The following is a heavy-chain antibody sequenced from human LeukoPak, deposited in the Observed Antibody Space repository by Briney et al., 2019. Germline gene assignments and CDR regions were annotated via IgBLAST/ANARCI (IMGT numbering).Heavy chain of an antibody. CDR2: ISSSSSYI. D-gene: IGHD3-3*01. V-gene: IGHV3-21*01. J-gene: IGHJ6*02. CDR1: GFTFSSYS. Sequence: GGSLRLSCAASGFTFSSYSMNWVRQAPGKGLEWVSSISSSSSYIYYADSVKGRFTISRDNAKNSLYLQMNSLRAEDTAVYYCARDYNYYDFWSGYCSGYYYGMDVWGQGTTVTVSS. CDR3: ARDYNYYDFWSGYCSGYYYGMDV.